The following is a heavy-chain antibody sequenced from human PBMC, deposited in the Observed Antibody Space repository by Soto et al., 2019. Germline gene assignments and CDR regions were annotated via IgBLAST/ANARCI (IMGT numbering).Heavy chain of an antibody. CDR3: ARDSYYDFWSGYYHPEVPVAFDI. D-gene: IGHD3-3*01. CDR1: GFTFSSYS. V-gene: IGHV3-21*01. J-gene: IGHJ3*02. CDR2: ISSSSSYI. Sequence: PGGSLRLSCAASGFTFSSYSMNWVRQAPGKGLEWVSSISSSSSYIYYADSVKGRFTISRDNAKNSLYLQMNSLRAEDTAVYYCARDSYYDFWSGYYHPEVPVAFDIWGQGTMVTVSS.